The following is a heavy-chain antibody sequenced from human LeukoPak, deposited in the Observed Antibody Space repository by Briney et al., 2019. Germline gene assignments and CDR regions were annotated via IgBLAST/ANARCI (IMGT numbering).Heavy chain of an antibody. J-gene: IGHJ5*02. V-gene: IGHV1-69*04. CDR1: GGTFSSYA. CDR3: ARDETEGYSSGWYLGWFDP. CDR2: IIPIFGIA. Sequence: SSVKVSCKASGGTFSSYAISWVRQAPGQGLEWMGRIIPIFGIAYYAQKFQGRVTITADKSTSTAYMELSSLRSEDTAVYYCARDETEGYSSGWYLGWFDPWGQGTLVTVSS. D-gene: IGHD6-19*01.